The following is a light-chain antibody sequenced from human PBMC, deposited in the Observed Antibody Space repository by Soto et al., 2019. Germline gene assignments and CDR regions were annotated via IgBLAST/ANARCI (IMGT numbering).Light chain of an antibody. CDR1: QSISNY. CDR3: QESYNTLTFT. V-gene: IGKV1-39*01. J-gene: IGKJ3*01. CDR2: AAS. Sequence: DIQMTQSPSSLSASVGDRVTITCRASQSISNYLNWYQQKPGKAPKLLIFAASNLQSGVPSRFSGSGSGTDFTPTISSLQPEDFATYYCQESYNTLTFTLGPGTKVDIK.